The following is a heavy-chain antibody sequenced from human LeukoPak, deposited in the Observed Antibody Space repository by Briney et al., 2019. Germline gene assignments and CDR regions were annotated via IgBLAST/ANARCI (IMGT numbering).Heavy chain of an antibody. CDR2: ISRSGSTT. CDR1: GFTFSSYT. D-gene: IGHD5-18*01. V-gene: IGHV3-48*04. Sequence: GESLRLSCAASGFTFSSYTMNWVRQAPGKGLEWVSYISRSGSTTYYADSVKGRFTISRDNAKSSLYLQMNSLRAGDTAVYYCARNAEDTRPHYFDLWGQGTLVTVSS. J-gene: IGHJ4*02. CDR3: ARNAEDTRPHYFDL.